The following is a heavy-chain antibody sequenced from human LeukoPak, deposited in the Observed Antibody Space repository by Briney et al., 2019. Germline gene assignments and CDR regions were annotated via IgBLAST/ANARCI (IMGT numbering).Heavy chain of an antibody. D-gene: IGHD6-19*01. CDR2: IFTSGIT. CDR3: ARDAYSSGRFDP. V-gene: IGHV4-4*07. Sequence: SETLSLTCTVSGGSISIYYWNWIRQPTGKRLEWIGRIFTSGITNYNPSLKSRVTMSVDTSKNQFSLNLSSVTAADTAVYYCARDAYSSGRFDPWGQGTLVTVSS. J-gene: IGHJ5*02. CDR1: GGSISIYY.